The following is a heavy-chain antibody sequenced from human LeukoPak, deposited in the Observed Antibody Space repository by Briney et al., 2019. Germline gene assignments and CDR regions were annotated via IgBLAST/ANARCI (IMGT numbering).Heavy chain of an antibody. CDR1: GFTFSTYA. Sequence: PGGSLRLSCAASGFTFSTYAMSWVRQAPGKGLEWVSSISGSGGFTYYADSVKGRFTISRDNSKNTLYLQMNSPRAEDTAVYYCAKHKGSGSYYLYSFDYWGQGTLVTVSS. CDR3: AKHKGSGSYYLYSFDY. J-gene: IGHJ4*02. D-gene: IGHD3-10*01. V-gene: IGHV3-23*01. CDR2: ISGSGGFT.